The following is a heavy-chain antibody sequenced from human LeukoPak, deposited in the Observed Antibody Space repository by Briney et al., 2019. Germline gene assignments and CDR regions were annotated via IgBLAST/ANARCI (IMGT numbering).Heavy chain of an antibody. CDR1: GYTFTSYD. V-gene: IGHV1-8*01. Sequence: ASVKVSCKASGYTFTSYDINWVRQATGQGLEWMGWMNPNSGNTAYAQKFQGRVTITRNTSISTAYMELSSLRSEDAAIYYCAREDYYDSGSSDYWGQGTLVTVSS. J-gene: IGHJ4*02. D-gene: IGHD3-22*01. CDR2: MNPNSGNT. CDR3: AREDYYDSGSSDY.